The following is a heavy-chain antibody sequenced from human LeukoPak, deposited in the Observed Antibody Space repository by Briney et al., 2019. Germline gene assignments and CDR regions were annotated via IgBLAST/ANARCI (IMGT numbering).Heavy chain of an antibody. D-gene: IGHD5-18*01. V-gene: IGHV4-59*07. CDR3: ARGGGVDTGMVSVC. J-gene: IGHJ4*02. CDR2: IYYSGST. Sequence: SDTLSLTCTVSGAFISSYNWSWIRQPPGKGPEWVGYIYYSGSTNYNPSLKSRVTISVDTSKNQFSLKLSSVTAADTAVYYCARGGGVDTGMVSVCWGQGTLVTVSS. CDR1: GAFISSYN.